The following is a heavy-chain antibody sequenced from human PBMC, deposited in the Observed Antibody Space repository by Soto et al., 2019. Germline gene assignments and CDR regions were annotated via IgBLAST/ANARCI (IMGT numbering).Heavy chain of an antibody. CDR2: IDGDGSEK. CDR1: GFTFSNYW. V-gene: IGHV3-7*03. Sequence: VQLVESGGDLVQPGESLRLSCTASGFTFSNYWMNWVRQAPGRGLEWVANIDGDGSEKTYVDSVEGRFTISRDNAKNSLDLQMNSLRVGDTAVYYCARGPLDYWGQGTLVTVSS. CDR3: ARGPLDY. J-gene: IGHJ4*02.